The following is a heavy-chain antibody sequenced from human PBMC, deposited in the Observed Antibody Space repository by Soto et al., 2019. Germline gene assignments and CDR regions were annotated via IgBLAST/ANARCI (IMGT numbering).Heavy chain of an antibody. CDR1: GFTFSSYA. J-gene: IGHJ4*02. CDR3: ANSPTPYYYDSSGYPVDY. Sequence: GGSLRLSCAASGFTFSSYAMSWVRQAPGKGLEWVSAISGSGGSTYYADSVKGRFTISRDNSKNTLYLQMNSLRAEDTAVYYCANSPTPYYYDSSGYPVDYWGQGTLVTVSS. D-gene: IGHD3-22*01. V-gene: IGHV3-23*01. CDR2: ISGSGGST.